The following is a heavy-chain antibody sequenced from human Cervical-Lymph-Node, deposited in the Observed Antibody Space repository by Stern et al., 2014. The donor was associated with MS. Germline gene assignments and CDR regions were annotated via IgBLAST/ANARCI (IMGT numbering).Heavy chain of an antibody. Sequence: QVPLVESGAEVKKPGASVKVSCKASGYTFTGYYIHWVRQAPGQGLEWMGRINPNSGGTNYAQKFQGRVTMTRDTSISTAYMELSRLRSDDTAVYYCARSLMTTVTTRFAFDIWGQGTMVTVSS. V-gene: IGHV1-2*06. CDR1: GYTFTGYY. CDR2: INPNSGGT. D-gene: IGHD4-17*01. J-gene: IGHJ3*02. CDR3: ARSLMTTVTTRFAFDI.